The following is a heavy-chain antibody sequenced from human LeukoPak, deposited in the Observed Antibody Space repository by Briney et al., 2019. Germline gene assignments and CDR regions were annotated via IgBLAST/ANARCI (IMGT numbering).Heavy chain of an antibody. CDR1: GFTFSSYG. Sequence: GGSLRLSCAASGFTFSSYGMHWVRQAPGKGLEWVAVISYDGSNKYYADSVKGRFTISRDNSKNTLYLQMNSLRAEDTAVYYCATEYYYYDSSGYSDCWGQGTLVTVSS. D-gene: IGHD3-22*01. J-gene: IGHJ4*02. CDR3: ATEYYYYDSSGYSDC. V-gene: IGHV3-30*03. CDR2: ISYDGSNK.